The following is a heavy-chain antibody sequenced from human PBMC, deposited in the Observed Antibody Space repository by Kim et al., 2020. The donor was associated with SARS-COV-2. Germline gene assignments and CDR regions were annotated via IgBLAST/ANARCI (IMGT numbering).Heavy chain of an antibody. CDR1: GFTFSSYE. CDR3: ARESVTGTDAFDI. CDR2: ISESGTST. Sequence: GGSLRLSCAPSGFTFSSYEINWVRQAPGKGLEWVSYISESGTSTYYADSVKGRFTISRDKAKNLLFLQMNSLRAEDTAVYYCARESVTGTDAFDIWGQGTLVTVSS. V-gene: IGHV3-48*03. D-gene: IGHD6-19*01. J-gene: IGHJ3*02.